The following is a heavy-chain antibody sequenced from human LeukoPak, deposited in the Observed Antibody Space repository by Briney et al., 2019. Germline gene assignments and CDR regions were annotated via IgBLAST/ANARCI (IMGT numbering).Heavy chain of an antibody. CDR1: GFTFSNAW. CDR2: IKSKTDGGTT. Sequence: GGSLRLSCAASGFTFSNAWMSWVRQAPGKGLEWVGRIKSKTDGGTTDYAAPVKGRFTISRDDSKNTLYLQMNSLKTEDTAVYYCTTDTADDFWSGYSQYYFAYSGQGTLVTVSS. CDR3: TTDTADDFWSGYSQYYFAY. V-gene: IGHV3-15*01. D-gene: IGHD3-3*01. J-gene: IGHJ4*02.